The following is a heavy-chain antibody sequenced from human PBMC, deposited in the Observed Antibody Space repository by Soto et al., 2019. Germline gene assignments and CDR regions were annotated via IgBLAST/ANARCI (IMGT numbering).Heavy chain of an antibody. Sequence: GGSLRLSCTASGFTFSTYSMNWVRQAPGKGLEWIAYISIESDSTHYADSVKGRFTVSRDDAENSLYLQMNSLRDEDTGIYYCARLYYDYVWGQGTAVTVSS. CDR3: ARLYYDYV. CDR2: ISIESDST. CDR1: GFTFSTYS. V-gene: IGHV3-48*02. D-gene: IGHD3-3*01. J-gene: IGHJ6*02.